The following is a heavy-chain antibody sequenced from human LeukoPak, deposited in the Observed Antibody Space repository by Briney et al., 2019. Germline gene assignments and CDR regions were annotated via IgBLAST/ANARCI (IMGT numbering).Heavy chain of an antibody. Sequence: RSSETLSLTCTVSGGSISSYYWSWIRQPAGKGLEWIGRIYTIGSTNYNPSLKSRVTMSVDTSKNQFSLKLSSVTAADTAVYYCARSSGVAGHFDYWGQGTLVTVSS. CDR3: ARSSGVAGHFDY. V-gene: IGHV4-4*07. J-gene: IGHJ4*02. CDR1: GGSISSYY. D-gene: IGHD6-19*01. CDR2: IYTIGST.